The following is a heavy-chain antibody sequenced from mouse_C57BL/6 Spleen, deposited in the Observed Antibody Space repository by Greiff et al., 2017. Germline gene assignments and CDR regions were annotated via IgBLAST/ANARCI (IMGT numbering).Heavy chain of an antibody. CDR1: GYTFTDYE. CDR3: TRSGFTTVVAPYFDY. V-gene: IGHV1-15*01. D-gene: IGHD1-1*01. Sequence: VKLVESGAELVRPGASVTLSCKASGYTFTDYEMHWVKQTPVHGLEWIGAIDPETGGTAYNQKFKGKAILTADKSSSTAYMELRSLTSEDSAVYYCTRSGFTTVVAPYFDYWGQGTTLTVSS. CDR2: IDPETGGT. J-gene: IGHJ2*01.